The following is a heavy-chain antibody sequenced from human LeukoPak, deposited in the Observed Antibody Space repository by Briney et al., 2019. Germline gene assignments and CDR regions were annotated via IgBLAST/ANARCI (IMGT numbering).Heavy chain of an antibody. J-gene: IGHJ6*03. CDR2: IKQDGSEN. D-gene: IGHD3-22*01. V-gene: IGHV3-7*04. CDR1: GFTLSNYW. CDR3: ARGRSALIGSYYYYYMDV. Sequence: GGSLRLSCAASGFTLSNYWMSWVRQPPGKGLEWVAHIKQDGSENYYVDSVKGRFTISRDNAKNSLYVQMSSLRADDTAVYYCARGRSALIGSYYYYYMDVWGKGTTVTVSS.